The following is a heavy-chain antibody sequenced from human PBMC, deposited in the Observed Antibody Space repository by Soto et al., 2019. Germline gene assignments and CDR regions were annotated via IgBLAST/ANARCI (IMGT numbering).Heavy chain of an antibody. V-gene: IGHV3-33*01. CDR1: GFTFSSYG. CDR3: ARDGHCTNGVCYLGDFDY. Sequence: PGGSLRLACAASGFTFSSYGMHWVRQAPGKGQEWVAVIWYDGSNKYYADSVKGRFTISRDNSKNTLYLQMNSLRAEDTAVYYCARDGHCTNGVCYLGDFDYWGQATLVTVSS. D-gene: IGHD2-8*01. J-gene: IGHJ4*02. CDR2: IWYDGSNK.